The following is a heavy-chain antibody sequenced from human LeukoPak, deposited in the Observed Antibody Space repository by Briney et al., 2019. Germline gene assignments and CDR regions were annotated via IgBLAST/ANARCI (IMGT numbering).Heavy chain of an antibody. CDR3: AREPSPHDAFDI. J-gene: IGHJ3*02. CDR1: GFTFSSYD. CDR2: ISYDGTNK. Sequence: GGSLRLSCAASGFTFSSYDMHWVRQAPGKGLEWVAVISYDGTNKYSADSVKGRFTISRDNSKNTLYLQMNSLRAEDTAVYYCAREPSPHDAFDIWGLGTMVTVSS. V-gene: IGHV3-30*03.